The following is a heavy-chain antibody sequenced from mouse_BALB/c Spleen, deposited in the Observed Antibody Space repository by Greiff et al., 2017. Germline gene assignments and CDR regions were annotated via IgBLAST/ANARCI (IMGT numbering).Heavy chain of an antibody. Sequence: EVPGVESGGGLVKPGGSLKLSCAASGFTFSSYTMSWVRQTPEKRLEWVATISSGGSYTYYPDSVKGRFTISRDNAKNTLYLQMSSLKSENTAMYYCTRVYGYDGDWYFDVWGAGTTVTVSS. CDR3: TRVYGYDGDWYFDV. D-gene: IGHD2-2*01. V-gene: IGHV5-6-4*01. CDR1: GFTFSSYT. J-gene: IGHJ1*01. CDR2: ISSGGSYT.